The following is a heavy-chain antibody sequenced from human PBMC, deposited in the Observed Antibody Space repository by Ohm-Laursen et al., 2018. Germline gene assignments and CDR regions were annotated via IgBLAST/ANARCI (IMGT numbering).Heavy chain of an antibody. Sequence: SETLSLTCTVSGGSTSSYYWSWVRQPPGKGLEWIGHIYYSGRTNYNPSLKSRVTMSIDTSKNQFSLKLSSVTAADTAVYYCARLSSLDSSRDYWGQGTLVTVSS. J-gene: IGHJ4*02. CDR2: IYYSGRT. V-gene: IGHV4-59*12. CDR3: ARLSSLDSSRDY. CDR1: GGSTSSYY. D-gene: IGHD6-19*01.